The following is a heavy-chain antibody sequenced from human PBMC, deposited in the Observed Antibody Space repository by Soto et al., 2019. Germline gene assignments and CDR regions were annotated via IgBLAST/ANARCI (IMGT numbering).Heavy chain of an antibody. Sequence: NTSETLSLTCTVSGGSISSSSYYWGWIRQPPGKGLEWIGSIYYSGSTYYNPSLKSRVTISVDTSKNQFSLKLSSVTAADTAVYYCARSRYNWNDTKYYFDYWGQGTLVTVSS. V-gene: IGHV4-39*01. D-gene: IGHD1-1*01. CDR3: ARSRYNWNDTKYYFDY. CDR1: GGSISSSSYY. CDR2: IYYSGST. J-gene: IGHJ4*02.